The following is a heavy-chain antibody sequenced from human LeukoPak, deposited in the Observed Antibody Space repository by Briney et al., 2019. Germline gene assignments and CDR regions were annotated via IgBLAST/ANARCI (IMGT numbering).Heavy chain of an antibody. J-gene: IGHJ3*02. Sequence: GGSLRLSCAASGFTFDDYGMSWVRQAPGKGLEWVSGINWNGGSTGYADSVKGRFTISRDNAKNSLYLQVSSLRAEDTAWYYCARGQNYEGSGSRTSDIWGQGTMVTVSS. V-gene: IGHV3-20*04. CDR1: GFTFDDYG. CDR2: INWNGGST. CDR3: ARGQNYEGSGSRTSDI. D-gene: IGHD3-10*01.